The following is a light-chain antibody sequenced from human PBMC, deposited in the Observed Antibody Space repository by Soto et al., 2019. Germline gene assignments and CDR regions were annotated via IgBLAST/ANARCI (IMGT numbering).Light chain of an antibody. CDR2: GAS. CDR1: QSVSSSF. J-gene: IGKJ4*01. V-gene: IGKV3-20*01. Sequence: NVLTQSPRTLSLSPGERATLSCRASQSVSSSFLAWYQQKPGQAPRLLIYGASTRATGIPDRFSGSGSGTDFTLTISRLEPEDFAMYYCQQYGSSPQTFGGGTKVDI. CDR3: QQYGSSPQT.